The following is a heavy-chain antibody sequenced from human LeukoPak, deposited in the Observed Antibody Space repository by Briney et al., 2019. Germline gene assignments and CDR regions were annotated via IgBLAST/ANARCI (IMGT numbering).Heavy chain of an antibody. Sequence: VASVKVSCKASGYTFTSYDINWVRQVTGQGLEWMGWMNPKSGNTGYAQKFQGRITITRNTSISTAYMEVSSLRYEDTAVYYCARRAVDNSYYCYMDVWGKGTTVTVSS. V-gene: IGHV1-8*03. J-gene: IGHJ6*03. CDR1: GYTFTSYD. D-gene: IGHD6-19*01. CDR3: ARRAVDNSYYCYMDV. CDR2: MNPKSGNT.